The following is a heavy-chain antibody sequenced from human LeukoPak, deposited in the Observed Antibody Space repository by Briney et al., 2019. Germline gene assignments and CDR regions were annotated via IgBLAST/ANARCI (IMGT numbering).Heavy chain of an antibody. CDR2: IYYSGST. CDR3: AKAIVVVPAAFMGFDP. J-gene: IGHJ5*02. Sequence: SETLSLTCTVSGGSISSYYWSWIRQPPGKGLEWIGYIYYSGSTNYNPSLKSRVTISVDTSKNQFSLKLSSVTAADTAVYYCAKAIVVVPAAFMGFDPWGQGTLVTVSS. V-gene: IGHV4-59*01. CDR1: GGSISSYY. D-gene: IGHD2-2*01.